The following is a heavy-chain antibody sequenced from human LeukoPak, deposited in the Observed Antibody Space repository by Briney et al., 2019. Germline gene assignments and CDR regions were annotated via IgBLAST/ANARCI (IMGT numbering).Heavy chain of an antibody. CDR3: ARDASLYYGSGSPLHWFDP. CDR1: GYTFTSYA. J-gene: IGHJ5*02. V-gene: IGHV7-4-1*02. CDR2: INTNTGNP. Sequence: ASVKVSCRASGYTFTSYAMNWVRQAPGQGLEWMGWINTNTGNPTYAQGFTGRFVFSLDTSVSTAYLQISSLKAEDTAVYYCARDASLYYGSGSPLHWFDPWGQGTLVTVSS. D-gene: IGHD3-10*01.